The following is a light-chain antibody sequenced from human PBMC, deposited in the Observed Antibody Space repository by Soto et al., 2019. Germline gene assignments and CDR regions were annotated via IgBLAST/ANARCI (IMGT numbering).Light chain of an antibody. CDR1: QSVGRT. CDR2: DAS. J-gene: IGKJ4*01. V-gene: IGKV3-11*01. Sequence: EIVMTQSPATLSVSPGERATLFCRASQSVGRTLAWYQQKPGQSPRLLIYDASNRATGIPARFSGSGSATDFTLTISSLEPEDFAVYYCQQRYSWPLTFGGGTKVEIK. CDR3: QQRYSWPLT.